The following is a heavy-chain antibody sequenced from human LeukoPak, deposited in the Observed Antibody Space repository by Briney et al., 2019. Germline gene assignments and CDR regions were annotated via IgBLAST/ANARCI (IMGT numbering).Heavy chain of an antibody. D-gene: IGHD2-15*01. CDR3: ARVVEGIDY. J-gene: IGHJ4*02. V-gene: IGHV4-34*01. CDR2: INHSGST. Sequence: SETLSLTCAVYGGSFSGHYWNWIRQPPGKGLEWIGEINHSGSTTYNPSLKSRVTISVDTSRNQFSLKLSSVTAADTAVYYCARVVEGIDYWGQGTLVTVSS. CDR1: GGSFSGHY.